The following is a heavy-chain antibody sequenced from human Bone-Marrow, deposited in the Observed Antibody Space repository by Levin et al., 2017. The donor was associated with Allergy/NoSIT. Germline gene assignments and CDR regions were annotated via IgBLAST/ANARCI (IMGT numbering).Heavy chain of an antibody. CDR2: ISYDGSNK. J-gene: IGHJ4*02. Sequence: GGSLRLSCAASGFTFSSYAMHWVRQAPGKGLEWVAVISYDGSNKYYADSVKGRFTISRDNSKKTLYLQMNSLRAEDTAVYYCARARGGSYYGGLVGYWGQGTLVTVSS. CDR1: GFTFSSYA. D-gene: IGHD1-26*01. CDR3: ARARGGSYYGGLVGY. V-gene: IGHV3-30*04.